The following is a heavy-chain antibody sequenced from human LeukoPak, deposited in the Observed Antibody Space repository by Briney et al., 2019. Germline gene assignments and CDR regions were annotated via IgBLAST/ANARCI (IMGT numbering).Heavy chain of an antibody. CDR2: ISGSGGST. CDR3: ARDRLYGILTGYDY. J-gene: IGHJ4*02. D-gene: IGHD3-9*01. Sequence: PGGSLRLSCAASGFTFSSYGMSWVRQAPGKGLEWVSAISGSGGSTYYADSVKGRFTISRDNSKNTLYLQMNSLRAGDTAVYYCARDRLYGILTGYDYWGQGTLVTVSS. V-gene: IGHV3-23*01. CDR1: GFTFSSYG.